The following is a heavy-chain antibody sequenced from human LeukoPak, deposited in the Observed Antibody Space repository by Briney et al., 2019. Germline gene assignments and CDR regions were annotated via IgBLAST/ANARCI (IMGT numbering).Heavy chain of an antibody. V-gene: IGHV3-30-3*01. CDR3: AREGHAFTDYDFWSGYSHDAFDI. J-gene: IGHJ3*02. Sequence: AGGSLRLSCAASGFTFSSYAMHWVRQAPGKGLEWVAVISYDGSNKYYADSVKGRFTISRDNAKNSLYLQMNSLRAKDTAVYYCAREGHAFTDYDFWSGYSHDAFDIWGRGTMVTVSS. D-gene: IGHD3-3*01. CDR2: ISYDGSNK. CDR1: GFTFSSYA.